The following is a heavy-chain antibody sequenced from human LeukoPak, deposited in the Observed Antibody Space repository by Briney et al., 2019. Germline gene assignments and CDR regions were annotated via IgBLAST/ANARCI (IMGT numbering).Heavy chain of an antibody. D-gene: IGHD6-19*01. J-gene: IGHJ4*02. CDR2: INHSGST. CDR3: ARGSNSSGHSLYYFDY. CDR1: GGSFSGYY. Sequence: PSETLSLTCAVYGGSFSGYYWSWIRQPPGKGLEWIGEINHSGSTNYNPSLKSRVTISVDTAKNQFSLKLISVTAADTAVYYCARGSNSSGHSLYYFDYWGQGTLVTVSS. V-gene: IGHV4-34*01.